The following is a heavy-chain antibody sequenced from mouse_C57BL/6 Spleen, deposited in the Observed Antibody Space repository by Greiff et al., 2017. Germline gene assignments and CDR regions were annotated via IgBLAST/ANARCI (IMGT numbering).Heavy chain of an antibody. CDR1: GYTFTSYW. CDR3: ERREITTVVADY. J-gene: IGHJ2*01. V-gene: IGHV1-59*01. CDR2: IDPSDSYT. Sequence: QVHVKQPGAELVRPGTSVKLSCKASGYTFTSYWMHWVKQRPGQGLEWIGVIDPSDSYTNYNQKFKGKATLTVDTSSSTAYMQLSSLTSEDSAVYYCERREITTVVADYWGQGTTLTVSS. D-gene: IGHD1-1*01.